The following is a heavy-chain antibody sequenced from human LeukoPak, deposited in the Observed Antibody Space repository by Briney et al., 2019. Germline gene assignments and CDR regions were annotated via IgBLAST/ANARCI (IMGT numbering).Heavy chain of an antibody. V-gene: IGHV3-7*01. Sequence: GGSLRLSCAGTGFTFSKYWMNWVRQAPGKGLEWVANIKEDGSQIYYADSVKGRFTISRDNPKNSVSLQMNSLRAEDTAVYYCAGSSGWLFDYWGQGTLVAVSS. CDR3: AGSSGWLFDY. CDR1: GFTFSKYW. D-gene: IGHD6-19*01. CDR2: IKEDGSQI. J-gene: IGHJ4*02.